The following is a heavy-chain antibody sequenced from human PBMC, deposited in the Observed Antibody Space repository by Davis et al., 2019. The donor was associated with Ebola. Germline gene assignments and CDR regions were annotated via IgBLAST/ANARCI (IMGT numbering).Heavy chain of an antibody. J-gene: IGHJ6*04. V-gene: IGHV3-30*04. CDR3: ARDGTYRMEV. Sequence: PGGSLRLSCAASGFSFSPYAMHCVRQAPGKGLEWVAIISFDGANQYYADSVKGRFTVSRDNAKNTVYLQMNNLRAEDTAVYFCARDGTYRMEVWGKGTTVTVSS. CDR2: ISFDGANQ. CDR1: GFSFSPYA. D-gene: IGHD1-1*01.